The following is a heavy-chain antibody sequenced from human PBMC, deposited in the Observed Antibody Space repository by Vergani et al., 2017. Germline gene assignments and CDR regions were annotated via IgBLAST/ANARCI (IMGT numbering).Heavy chain of an antibody. CDR1: GGTFSSYA. Sequence: QVQLVQSGAEVKKPGSSVKVSCKASGGTFSSYAISWVRQAPGQGLEWMGGIIPIFGTANYAQKFQGRVTITADESTSTAYMELSSLRSEDTAVYYCASXTLGYCSSTSCYTRGGGFDYMDVWGKGTTVTVSS. D-gene: IGHD2-2*02. CDR2: IIPIFGTA. CDR3: ASXTLGYCSSTSCYTRGGGFDYMDV. J-gene: IGHJ6*03. V-gene: IGHV1-69*01.